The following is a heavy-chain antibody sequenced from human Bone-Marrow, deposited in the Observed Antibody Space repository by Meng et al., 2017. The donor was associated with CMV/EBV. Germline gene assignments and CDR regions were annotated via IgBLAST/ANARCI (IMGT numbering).Heavy chain of an antibody. CDR3: AREPLTPMTTVTTNGMDV. D-gene: IGHD4-11*01. V-gene: IGHV3-30-3*01. CDR1: GFNLSSYA. CDR2: ISYDGSNK. J-gene: IGHJ6*02. Sequence: GESLKISCAASGFNLSSYAMHWVRQAPGKGLEWVAVISYDGSNKYYADSVKGRFTISRDNSKNTLYLQMNSLRAEDTAVYYCAREPLTPMTTVTTNGMDVWGQGTTVTVSS.